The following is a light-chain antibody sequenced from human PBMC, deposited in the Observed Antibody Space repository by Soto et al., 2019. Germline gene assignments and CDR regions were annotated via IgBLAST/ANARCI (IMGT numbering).Light chain of an antibody. CDR1: QAISTY. Sequence: DIQLTQSPSFLSASVGDRVTITCRASQAISTYFAWYQQKPGEAPKLLIYAASRLQSGVPSRFSGGGSGTEFTLTISSLQPEDFATYYCQQVHTYPLTFGRGTKLDIK. J-gene: IGKJ3*01. CDR2: AAS. V-gene: IGKV1-9*01. CDR3: QQVHTYPLT.